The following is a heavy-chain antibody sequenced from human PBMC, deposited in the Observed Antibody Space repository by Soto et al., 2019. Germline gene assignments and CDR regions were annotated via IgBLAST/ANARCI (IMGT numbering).Heavy chain of an antibody. Sequence: GGSLRLSCAASGFTFSSYNMNWVRQAPGKGLEWVSSISSGRTYTYYADSVKGRFTISRENAKNSVYLQMNSLRAEDTAVYYCARGYDSSAGDYWGQGT. J-gene: IGHJ4*02. CDR3: ARGYDSSAGDY. CDR1: GFTFSSYN. D-gene: IGHD3-22*01. CDR2: ISSGRTYT. V-gene: IGHV3-21*01.